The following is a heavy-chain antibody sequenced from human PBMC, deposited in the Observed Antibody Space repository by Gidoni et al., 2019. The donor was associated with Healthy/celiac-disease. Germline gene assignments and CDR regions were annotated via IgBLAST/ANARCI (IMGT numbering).Heavy chain of an antibody. J-gene: IGHJ4*02. Sequence: QVQLQESGPGLVKPSETLSLTCTGQGGTISSYYWSWIRQPPGKGLEWIGYIYYSGSTNYNPSLKSRVTISVDTSKNQFSLKLSSVTAADTAVYYCARGGVIAVAGYFDYWGQGTLVTVSS. CDR1: GGTISSYY. CDR3: ARGGVIAVAGYFDY. V-gene: IGHV4-59*01. D-gene: IGHD6-19*01. CDR2: IYYSGST.